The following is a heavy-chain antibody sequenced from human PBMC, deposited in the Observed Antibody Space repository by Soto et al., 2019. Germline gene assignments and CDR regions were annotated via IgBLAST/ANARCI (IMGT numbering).Heavy chain of an antibody. Sequence: PSETLSLTCTVSGGSVSSGSYYWTWIRQPPGKGLEWLGYIYYSGTTNYNPPLKSRITISVDTSGNQFSLKLSSVTAADTAVYYCARGPYCSGGSCYRGMDVWGQGTTVTVSS. CDR1: GGSVSSGSYY. V-gene: IGHV4-61*01. CDR3: ARGPYCSGGSCYRGMDV. CDR2: IYYSGTT. J-gene: IGHJ6*02. D-gene: IGHD2-15*01.